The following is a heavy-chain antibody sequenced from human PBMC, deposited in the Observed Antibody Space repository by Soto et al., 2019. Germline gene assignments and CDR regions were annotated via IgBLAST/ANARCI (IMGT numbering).Heavy chain of an antibody. CDR2: INHSGST. CDR3: ARHIVVVPAAIWMDYYYGMDV. J-gene: IGHJ6*02. CDR1: GGPFSGYY. V-gene: IGHV4-34*01. D-gene: IGHD2-2*01. Sequence: SETLSLTCAVYGGPFSGYYWSWIRQPPGKGLEWIGEINHSGSTNYNPSLKSRVTISVDTSKNQFSLKLSSVTAADTAVYYCARHIVVVPAAIWMDYYYGMDVWGQGTTVTVSS.